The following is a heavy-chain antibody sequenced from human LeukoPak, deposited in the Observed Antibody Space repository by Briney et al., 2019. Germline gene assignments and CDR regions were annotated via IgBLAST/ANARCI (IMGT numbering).Heavy chain of an antibody. Sequence: PGGSLRLSCAASGFTFSSCGMHWVRQAPGKGLEWVAFIRYDGSNKYYADSVKGRFTISRDNSKNTLYLQMNSLRAEDTAVYYCAKDYGDYKVWYYFDYWGQGTLVTVSS. CDR1: GFTFSSCG. J-gene: IGHJ4*02. D-gene: IGHD4-17*01. CDR2: IRYDGSNK. V-gene: IGHV3-30*02. CDR3: AKDYGDYKVWYYFDY.